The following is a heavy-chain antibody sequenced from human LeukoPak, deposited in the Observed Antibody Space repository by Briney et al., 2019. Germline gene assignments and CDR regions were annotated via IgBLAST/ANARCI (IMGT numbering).Heavy chain of an antibody. CDR2: ISRSSRHV. Sequence: SGGSLRLSCAASGFTFSDYSMNWVRQAPGKGLEWVSSISRSSRHVYYAGSVKGQFTISRDNAKNSLYLQMNSLRAEDMAVYFCVRDLMGSGSTTAYLHHWGQGTLVTVSS. V-gene: IGHV3-21*01. J-gene: IGHJ1*01. D-gene: IGHD1-1*01. CDR1: GFTFSDYS. CDR3: VRDLMGSGSTTAYLHH.